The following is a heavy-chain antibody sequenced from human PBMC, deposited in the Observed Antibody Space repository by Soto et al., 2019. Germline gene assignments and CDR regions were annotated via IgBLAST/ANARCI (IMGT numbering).Heavy chain of an antibody. CDR2: INHSGST. CDR1: GGSFSGYY. V-gene: IGHV4-34*01. D-gene: IGHD6-19*01. CDR3: ARGRGWSPYFDY. Sequence: SETLSLTCAVYGGSFSGYYWSWIRQPPGKGLEWIGEINHSGSTNYNPSLKSRVTISVDTSKNQFSLKLSSVTAADTAVYYCARGRGWSPYFDYWGQGTLVTVSS. J-gene: IGHJ4*02.